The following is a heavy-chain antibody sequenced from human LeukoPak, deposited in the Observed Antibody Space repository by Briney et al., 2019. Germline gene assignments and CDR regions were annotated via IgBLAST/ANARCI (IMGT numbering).Heavy chain of an antibody. J-gene: IGHJ3*02. Sequence: SQTLSLTCAVSGISVSNGAYYWNWIRQDPGKDLEWIGHIYKTGTTQYNPSLESRVTISIDTSKNQFSLKLSSVTAADTAVYCCARQWLVYAFDIWGQGTMVTVSS. CDR1: GISVSNGAYY. D-gene: IGHD6-19*01. V-gene: IGHV4-31*11. CDR3: ARQWLVYAFDI. CDR2: IYKTGTT.